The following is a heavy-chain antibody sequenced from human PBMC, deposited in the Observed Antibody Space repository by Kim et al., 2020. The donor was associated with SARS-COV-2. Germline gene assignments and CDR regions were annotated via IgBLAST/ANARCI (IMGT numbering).Heavy chain of an antibody. J-gene: IGHJ4*02. CDR3: ARSFSGWFD. CDR1: GFTFSSYT. Sequence: GGSLRLSCAASGFTFSSYTMNWVRQAPGRGLEWVSSIPSSSSYIYYADSVRGRFTISRDNDKNSLYLQMNSLRAEDTAVYYCARSFSGWFDWGQGTLVTVSS. V-gene: IGHV3-21*01. D-gene: IGHD6-19*01. CDR2: IPSSSSYI.